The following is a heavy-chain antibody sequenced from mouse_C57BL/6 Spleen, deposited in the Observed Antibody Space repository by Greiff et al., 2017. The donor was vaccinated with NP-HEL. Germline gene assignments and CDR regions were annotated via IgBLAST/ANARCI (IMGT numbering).Heavy chain of an antibody. CDR1: GFTFSSYG. V-gene: IGHV5-6*01. J-gene: IGHJ4*01. CDR3: ARPLRGYYAMDY. CDR2: ISSGGSYT. Sequence: EVKVVESGGDLVKPGGSLKLSCAASGFTFSSYGMSWVRQTPDKRLEWVATISSGGSYTYYPDSVKGRFTISRDNAKNTLYLQMSSLKSEDTAMYYCARPLRGYYAMDYWGQGTSVTVSS.